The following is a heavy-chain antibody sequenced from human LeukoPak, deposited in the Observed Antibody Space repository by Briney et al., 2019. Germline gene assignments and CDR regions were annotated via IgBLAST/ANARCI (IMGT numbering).Heavy chain of an antibody. CDR1: GFSFSRYW. CDR2: LYRGGST. D-gene: IGHD3-22*01. Sequence: GGSLRLSCEASGFSFSRYWMNWVRQAPGKGLEWVSVLYRGGSTYYADSVKGRFTISRDNSKNTLYLQMTSLRVEDTAVYFCARGSTNYYDSSGYYPAWGQGTLVTVSS. J-gene: IGHJ4*02. V-gene: IGHV3-66*01. CDR3: ARGSTNYYDSSGYYPA.